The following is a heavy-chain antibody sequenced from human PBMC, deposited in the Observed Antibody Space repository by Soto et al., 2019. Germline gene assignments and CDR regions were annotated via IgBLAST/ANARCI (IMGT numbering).Heavy chain of an antibody. CDR3: AHRQGQGQWLVRRLVDWFDP. CDR1: GFSLSTSGVG. Sequence: QITLKESGPTLVKPTQPLTLTCTFSGFSLSTSGVGVGWIRQPPGKALEWLALIYWNDDERYTPSLRSRLTIIKDTSSNQVVLTMTNMDPVDTATYYCAHRQGQGQWLVRRLVDWFDPWGQGTLVTVSS. CDR2: IYWNDDE. D-gene: IGHD6-19*01. J-gene: IGHJ5*02. V-gene: IGHV2-5*01.